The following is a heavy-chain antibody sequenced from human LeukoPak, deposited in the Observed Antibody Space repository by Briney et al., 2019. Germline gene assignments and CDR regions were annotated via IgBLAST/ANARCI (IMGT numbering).Heavy chain of an antibody. V-gene: IGHV4-59*01. D-gene: IGHD6-19*01. CDR2: IYYSGST. Sequence: PSETLSLTCTVSGGSISSYYWSWIRQPPGKGLEWIGYIYYSGSTNYNPSLKSRVTISVETSKNEFSLKLRSVTAADTAVYYCARRGGRSSGWYYWGQGTLVTVSS. J-gene: IGHJ4*02. CDR1: GGSISSYY. CDR3: ARRGGRSSGWYY.